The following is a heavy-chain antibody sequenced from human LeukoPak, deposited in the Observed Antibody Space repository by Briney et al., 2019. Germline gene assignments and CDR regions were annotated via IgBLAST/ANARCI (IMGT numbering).Heavy chain of an antibody. CDR2: TSGSGVNS. D-gene: IGHD5-12*01. J-gene: IGHJ4*02. CDR1: GFTLRSYD. V-gene: IGHV3-23*01. Sequence: PGGSLRLSCAASGFTLRSYDMGWVRQAPGKGLEWVTATSGSGVNSYYADSVRGRFTISRDNSQNTLYLQMDSLRAEDTALYYCAKEYSGYDFDYWGQGTLVTVSS. CDR3: AKEYSGYDFDY.